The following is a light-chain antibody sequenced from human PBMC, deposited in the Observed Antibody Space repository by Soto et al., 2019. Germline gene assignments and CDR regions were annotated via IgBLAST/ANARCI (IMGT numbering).Light chain of an antibody. CDR2: GAS. CDR1: QSVSSNF. CDR3: QRYVHSGGT. Sequence: EIVLTQSPGTLSLSPGERATLSCRASQSVSSNFLSWFQQKPGQAPRLLIYGASSRATGIPDRFSGSGSGKDFTLTSCRLEPEDFAVYFCQRYVHSGGTFGPGTKPEI. V-gene: IGKV3-20*01. J-gene: IGKJ2*01.